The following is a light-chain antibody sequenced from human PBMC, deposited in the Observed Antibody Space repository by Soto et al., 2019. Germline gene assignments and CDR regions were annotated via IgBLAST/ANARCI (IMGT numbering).Light chain of an antibody. CDR2: GAS. Sequence: EVVVTQSPSTLSVSPGERATPSCRASQSVRSNLGWYQQKPGQAPRLLIYGASTRATGIPARFSGSGSGTEFTLTISSLQSEDFAVYYCQQYDKWPRTFGQGTKVDIK. CDR3: QQYDKWPRT. J-gene: IGKJ1*01. V-gene: IGKV3-15*01. CDR1: QSVRSN.